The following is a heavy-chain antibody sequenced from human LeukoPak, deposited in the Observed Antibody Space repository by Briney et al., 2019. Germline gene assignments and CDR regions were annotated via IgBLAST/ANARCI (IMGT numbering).Heavy chain of an antibody. V-gene: IGHV3-23*01. CDR2: ISGSGGST. Sequence: GGSLRLSCAASGFTFSSYAMSWVRQAPGKGLEWVSAISGSGGSTYYAGSVKGRFTISRDNSKNTLYLQMNSLRAEDTAVYYCAKRLIAVAGLPYDYWGQGTLVTVSS. CDR3: AKRLIAVAGLPYDY. D-gene: IGHD6-19*01. CDR1: GFTFSSYA. J-gene: IGHJ4*02.